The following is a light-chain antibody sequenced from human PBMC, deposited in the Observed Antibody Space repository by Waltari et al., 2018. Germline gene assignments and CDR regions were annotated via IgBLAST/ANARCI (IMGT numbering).Light chain of an antibody. Sequence: QSAPTQPPSVSGSPGQSVTISCTGTASDVGGYNYVPWYQQHPGKAPKLMIFGVNNRPSGVSDRFSGSKSGNTASLTISGLQAEDEADYYCCSYTTSTTWLFGGGTRLSVL. CDR1: ASDVGGYNY. CDR2: GVN. V-gene: IGLV2-14*03. CDR3: CSYTTSTTWL. J-gene: IGLJ2*01.